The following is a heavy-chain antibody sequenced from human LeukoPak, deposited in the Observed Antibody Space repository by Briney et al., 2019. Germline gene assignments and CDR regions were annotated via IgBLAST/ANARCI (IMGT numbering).Heavy chain of an antibody. CDR2: MNPNSGNT. J-gene: IGHJ2*01. CDR3: ARAFSTYYYDSSGYYWYFDL. D-gene: IGHD3-22*01. V-gene: IGHV1-8*01. CDR1: GYTFTSYD. Sequence: ASVKVSCKASGYTFTSYDINWVRQATGQGLEWMGWMNPNSGNTGYAQKFQGRVTMTRNTSISTAYMELSSLRSEDTDVYYCARAFSTYYYDSSGYYWYFDLWGRGTLVTVSS.